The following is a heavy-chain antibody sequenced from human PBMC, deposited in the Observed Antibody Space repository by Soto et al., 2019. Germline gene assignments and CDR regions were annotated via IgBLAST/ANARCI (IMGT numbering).Heavy chain of an antibody. CDR2: IIPIFGTA. D-gene: IGHD2-2*01. Sequence: GASVKVSCKASGGTFSSYAISWVRQAPGQGLEWMGGIIPIFGTANYAQKFQGRVTITADKSTSTAYMELSSLRSEDTAVYYCAREFRRLEDIVVVPAAYYFDYWGQGTLVTVSS. CDR3: AREFRRLEDIVVVPAAYYFDY. CDR1: GGTFSSYA. V-gene: IGHV1-69*06. J-gene: IGHJ4*02.